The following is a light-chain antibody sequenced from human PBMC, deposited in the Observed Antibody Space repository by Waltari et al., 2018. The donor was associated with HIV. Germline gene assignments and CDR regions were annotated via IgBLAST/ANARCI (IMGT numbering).Light chain of an antibody. V-gene: IGKV1-39*01. CDR2: VAS. CDR1: QSISSH. J-gene: IGKJ4*01. CDR3: QQSYSTPLT. Sequence: DIQMTQSPPSLSASVGDRVNITCRASQSISSHLNWYQQKPGKAPKLLISVASNLQSGVPSRFSGSGSGTDFTLTISSLQPEDFATYYCQQSYSTPLTFGGGTKVEIK.